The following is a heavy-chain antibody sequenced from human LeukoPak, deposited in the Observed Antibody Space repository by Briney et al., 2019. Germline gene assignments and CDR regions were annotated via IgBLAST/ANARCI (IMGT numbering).Heavy chain of an antibody. CDR3: AGYCSGGSCYLDAFDI. J-gene: IGHJ3*02. D-gene: IGHD2-15*01. V-gene: IGHV4-59*12. CDR2: IYYGGST. Sequence: SETLSLTCTVSGGSISSYYWSWIRQPPGKGLEWIGYIYYGGSTNYNPSLKSRVTISVDKSKNQFSLKLSSVTAADTAVYYCAGYCSGGSCYLDAFDIWGQGTMVTVSS. CDR1: GGSISSYY.